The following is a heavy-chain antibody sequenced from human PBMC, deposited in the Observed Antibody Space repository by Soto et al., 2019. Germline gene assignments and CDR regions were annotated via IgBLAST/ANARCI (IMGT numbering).Heavy chain of an antibody. CDR1: GGFVGSGNYH. V-gene: IGHV4-61*03. CDR2: IFYGGAT. J-gene: IGHJ4*02. Sequence: QVPLQESGPGLVKPSETLSLTCNVSGGFVGSGNYHWSWIRQSPGKGLELIGDIFYGGATNYNPSLTGRVTISADTSKKRFSLILTSVTSAATAVYYCARESYGDFVYWGQGTLVIVS. CDR3: ARESYGDFVY. D-gene: IGHD3-10*01.